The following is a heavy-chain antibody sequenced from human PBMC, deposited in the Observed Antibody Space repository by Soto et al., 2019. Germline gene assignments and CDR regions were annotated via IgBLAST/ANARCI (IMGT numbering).Heavy chain of an antibody. CDR3: AREGVAPYYYYGRDV. Sequence: ASVKVSCKASGYTFTTFGISWVRQAPGQGLEWMGWISTYNGDTNYAQKFQDRVTMTTDTSTNTVYMELRSLRSDDTAVYYCAREGVAPYYYYGRDVWGQGTTVTV. V-gene: IGHV1-18*01. D-gene: IGHD2-15*01. CDR1: GYTFTTFG. CDR2: ISTYNGDT. J-gene: IGHJ6*02.